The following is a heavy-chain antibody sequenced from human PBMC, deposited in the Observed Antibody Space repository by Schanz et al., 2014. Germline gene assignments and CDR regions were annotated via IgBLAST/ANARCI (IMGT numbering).Heavy chain of an antibody. D-gene: IGHD1-1*01. V-gene: IGHV3-33*08. CDR1: GFTFSSYS. Sequence: DLVESGGGLIQRGESLRLSCAASGFTFSSYSMNWVRQAPGKGLEWVAVIWNNGVTKYYADSVRGRFTISRDNSKNTLYLQMNSLRADDTAVYFCARAHGNNWYGKGLDYWGQGTQVTVSS. CDR3: ARAHGNNWYGKGLDY. CDR2: IWNNGVTK. J-gene: IGHJ4*02.